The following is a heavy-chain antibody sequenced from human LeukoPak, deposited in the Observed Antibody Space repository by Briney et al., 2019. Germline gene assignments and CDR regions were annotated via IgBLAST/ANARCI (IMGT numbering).Heavy chain of an antibody. CDR3: ARGLPFSSCGMDV. CDR1: GGSLSGYY. Sequence: SETLSLTCAVYGGSLSGYYWIWIRQSPGKGLEWIGEIDHSVSANYNPSLKSRVTISVDTPKNHFSLKLNSVTAADTAVYYRARGLPFSSCGMDVWGQGTTVTVSS. D-gene: IGHD6-13*01. CDR2: IDHSVSA. J-gene: IGHJ6*02. V-gene: IGHV4-34*01.